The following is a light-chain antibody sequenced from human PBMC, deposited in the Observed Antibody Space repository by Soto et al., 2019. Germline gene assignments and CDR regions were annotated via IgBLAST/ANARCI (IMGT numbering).Light chain of an antibody. J-gene: IGKJ1*01. CDR2: KTS. CDR3: QQYNSYPWT. CDR1: QSISSW. Sequence: DIQMTQSPSTLSASVGDRVTITCRASQSISSWLAWYQQKPGKAPKLMIYKTSSLESGVPSRFSGSGSGTAFPLTISRLQPDDFATYYCQQYNSYPWTFGQGTKVEIK. V-gene: IGKV1-5*03.